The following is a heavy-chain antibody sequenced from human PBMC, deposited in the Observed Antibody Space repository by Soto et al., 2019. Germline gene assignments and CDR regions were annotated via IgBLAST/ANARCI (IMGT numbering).Heavy chain of an antibody. CDR3: AKEYCDSSRCFLPDY. Sequence: VKVSCKASGYTFTTFGISWVRQAPGQGLEWMGWIDPKNGNTKDAQKFQGRVTMTTDTSTSTAYMELRSLRSDDTAVYYCAKEYCDSSRCFLPDYWGQGALVTVSS. CDR1: GYTFTTFG. D-gene: IGHD2-2*01. V-gene: IGHV1-18*01. J-gene: IGHJ4*02. CDR2: IDPKNGNT.